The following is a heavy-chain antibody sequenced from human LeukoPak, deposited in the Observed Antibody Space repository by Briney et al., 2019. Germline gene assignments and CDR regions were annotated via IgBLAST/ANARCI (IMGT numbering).Heavy chain of an antibody. J-gene: IGHJ5*02. D-gene: IGHD3-22*01. CDR3: ARVNYYDSSGYYDTGDDWFDP. CDR2: IYYSGST. CDR1: GGSISSYY. V-gene: IGHV4-59*12. Sequence: SETLSLTCTVSGGSISSYYWSWIRQTPGKGLEWIGNIYYSGSTDYNPSLKSRVTISVDTSKKEFSLRLSSVTAADTAVYYCARVNYYDSSGYYDTGDDWFDPWGQGTLVTVSS.